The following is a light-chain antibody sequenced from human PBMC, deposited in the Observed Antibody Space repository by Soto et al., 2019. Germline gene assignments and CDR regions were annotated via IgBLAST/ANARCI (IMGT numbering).Light chain of an antibody. V-gene: IGKV3-20*01. CDR1: QSVISNY. Sequence: EIVLTQSPGTLSVSPGERVTLSCRASQSVISNYLAWYQQKPGQTPRLLMYEVSTRATGIPDRFSGSGSGTDFTLTISRLEPEDFAVYFCQQYGYSPMTFGQGTKVEIK. J-gene: IGKJ1*01. CDR2: EVS. CDR3: QQYGYSPMT.